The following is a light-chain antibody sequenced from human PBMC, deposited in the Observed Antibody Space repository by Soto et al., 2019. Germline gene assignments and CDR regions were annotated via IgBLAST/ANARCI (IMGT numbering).Light chain of an antibody. V-gene: IGLV2-8*01. Sequence: QSALTQPPSASGSPGQSVTISCTGTSSDVGGSTYVYWYQKHHDKAPKLMIYEVSRRPSEVPDRLSGSKSGNTASLSVSGLQSEDEADYYCSSYAGSSNMIFGGGTKVTVL. J-gene: IGLJ2*01. CDR3: SSYAGSSNMI. CDR1: SSDVGGSTY. CDR2: EVS.